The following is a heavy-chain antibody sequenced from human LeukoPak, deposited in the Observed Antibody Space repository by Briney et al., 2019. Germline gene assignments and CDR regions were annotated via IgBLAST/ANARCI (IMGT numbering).Heavy chain of an antibody. J-gene: IGHJ4*02. V-gene: IGHV4-59*08. CDR2: IYYSGST. CDR1: GGSISSYY. D-gene: IGHD3-3*01. Sequence: SETLSLTCTVSGGSISSYYWSWIRQPPGKGLEWIGYIYYSGSTNYNPSLKSRVTISVDTSKNQFSLKLSSVTAADTAVYYCARSGGDFWSGYANPVDYWGQGTLVTASS. CDR3: ARSGGDFWSGYANPVDY.